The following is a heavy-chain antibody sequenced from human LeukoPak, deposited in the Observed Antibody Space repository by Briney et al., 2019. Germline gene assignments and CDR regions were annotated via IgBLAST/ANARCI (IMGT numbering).Heavy chain of an antibody. CDR1: GFTFSSYA. CDR3: ASSGGRSGDY. D-gene: IGHD3-10*01. CDR2: ISGSGGST. J-gene: IGHJ4*02. Sequence: GFLRLSCAASGFTFSSYAMSWVRQAPGKGLEWVSAISGSGGSTYYADSVKGRFTISRDNSKNTLYLQMNSLRAEDTAVYYCASSGGRSGDYWGQGTLVTVSS. V-gene: IGHV3-23*01.